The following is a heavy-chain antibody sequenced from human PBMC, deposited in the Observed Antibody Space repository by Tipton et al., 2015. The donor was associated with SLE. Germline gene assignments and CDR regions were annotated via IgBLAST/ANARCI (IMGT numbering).Heavy chain of an antibody. V-gene: IGHV3-11*01. D-gene: IGHD6-13*01. J-gene: IGHJ6*03. CDR1: GFTFSDYY. CDR2: ISSSGSTI. CDR3: ARAGIPPYYYYYMDV. Sequence: GSLRLSCAASGFTFSDYYMSWIRQAPGKGLEWVSYISSSGSTIYYADSVKGRFTISRDNAKNSLYLQMNSLRAEDTAVYYCARAGIPPYYYYYMDVLGKATTVTFSS.